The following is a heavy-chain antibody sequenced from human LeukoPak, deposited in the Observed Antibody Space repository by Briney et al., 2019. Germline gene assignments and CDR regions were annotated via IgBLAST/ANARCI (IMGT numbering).Heavy chain of an antibody. D-gene: IGHD2-15*01. V-gene: IGHV4-34*01. J-gene: IGHJ4*02. CDR3: ARALGYCSGGSCYSDAFFDY. CDR1: GGSFSGYY. CDR2: INHSGST. Sequence: TSETLSLTCAVYGGSFSGYYWSWIRQPPGKGLEWIGEINHSGSTNYNPSLKSRVTISVDTSKNQFSLKLSSVTAADTAVYYCARALGYCSGGSCYSDAFFDYWGQGTLATVSS.